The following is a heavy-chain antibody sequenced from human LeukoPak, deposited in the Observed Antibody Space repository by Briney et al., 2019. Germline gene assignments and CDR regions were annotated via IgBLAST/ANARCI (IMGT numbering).Heavy chain of an antibody. CDR1: DDSISDYY. D-gene: IGHD3-16*01. CDR3: TRGAGWLIDY. V-gene: IGHV4-59*01. CDR2: FHNSGTS. Sequence: PSETLSLTCTVSDDSISDYYRGWIRQPPGKGLEWIGYFHNSGTSTYNPSLKSRVTISADTSKNQFSLKLNSLTTADTAVYYCTRGAGWLIDYWGQGILVTVSS. J-gene: IGHJ4*02.